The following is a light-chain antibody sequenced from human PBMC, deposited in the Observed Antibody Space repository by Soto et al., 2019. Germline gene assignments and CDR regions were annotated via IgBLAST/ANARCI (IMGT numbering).Light chain of an antibody. CDR2: AAS. V-gene: IGKV1-9*01. CDR3: QQLDSYPRT. Sequence: IPLTQSPSSLSASVGDTVSISCRASQGISNFLAWYQQKPGKAPKLLIYAASTLQSGVPSRFSGSGSGTDFTLTISRLQPEDFATYYCQQLDSYPRTFGPGTKVDIK. CDR1: QGISNF. J-gene: IGKJ3*01.